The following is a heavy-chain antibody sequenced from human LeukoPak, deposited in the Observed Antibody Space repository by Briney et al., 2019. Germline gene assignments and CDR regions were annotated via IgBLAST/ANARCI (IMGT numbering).Heavy chain of an antibody. D-gene: IGHD3-16*01. CDR1: GFSFSSYA. CDR3: LKDWGTYRAFDY. Sequence: GGSLRLSCAASGFSFSSYAMAWVRQAPGKGLEWISDISGSGGSTHFADSVMGRVTISRDNSRRMVHLQMNSLRAEDTAIYYCLKDWGTYRAFDYWGQGTLVTVSS. V-gene: IGHV3-23*01. CDR2: ISGSGGST. J-gene: IGHJ4*02.